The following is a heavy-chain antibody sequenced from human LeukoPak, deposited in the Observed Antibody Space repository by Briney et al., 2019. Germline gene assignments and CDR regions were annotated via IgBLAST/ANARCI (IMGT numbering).Heavy chain of an antibody. CDR3: AKDSGYDSSGYPFNWFDP. Sequence: PGGSLRLSCAASGFTFSSYAMSWVRQAPGKGLEWVSAISGSGGSTYYADSVKGRFTIFRDNSKNTLYLQMNSLRAEDTAVYYCAKDSGYDSSGYPFNWFDPWGQGTLVTVSS. CDR1: GFTFSSYA. CDR2: ISGSGGST. J-gene: IGHJ5*02. D-gene: IGHD3-22*01. V-gene: IGHV3-23*01.